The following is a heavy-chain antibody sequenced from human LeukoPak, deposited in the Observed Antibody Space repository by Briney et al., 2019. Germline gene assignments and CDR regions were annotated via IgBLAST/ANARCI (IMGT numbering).Heavy chain of an antibody. V-gene: IGHV4-39*01. J-gene: IGHJ4*02. CDR1: GGSISSSSYY. CDR2: IYYSGST. CDR3: ARSYYYDSSGHSTSHDY. Sequence: SETLSLTCTVSGGSISSSSYYWGWIRQPPGKGLEWIGSIYYSGSTYYNPSLKSRVTISVDTSKNQFSLKLSSVTAADTAVYYCARSYYYDSSGHSTSHDYWGQGTLVTVSS. D-gene: IGHD3-22*01.